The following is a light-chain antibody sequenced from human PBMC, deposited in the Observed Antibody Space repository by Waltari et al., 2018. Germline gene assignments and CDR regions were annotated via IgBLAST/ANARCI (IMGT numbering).Light chain of an antibody. V-gene: IGLV2-14*03. J-gene: IGLJ3*02. CDR1: SSDVGGYAY. CDR3: SSYTSISACVL. Sequence: QSALTQPASVSGSPGQSITISCTGTSSDVGGYAYVSWYQQHPGKAPKLMIYDVSNRPSGVSNRFSGSKSGNTASLTISGLQAEDEADYYCSSYTSISACVLFGGGTKLTVL. CDR2: DVS.